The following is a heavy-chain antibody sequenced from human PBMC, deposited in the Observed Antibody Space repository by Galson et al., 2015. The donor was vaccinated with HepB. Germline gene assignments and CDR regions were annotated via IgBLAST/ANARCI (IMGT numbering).Heavy chain of an antibody. CDR3: ARDRGERFEYSSSLVLYFDL. J-gene: IGHJ2*01. Sequence: SVKVSCKASGGTFSSYAISWVRQAPGQGLEWMGGIIPTFGTANYAQKFQGRVTITADESTSTAYMELSSLRSEDTAVYYCARDRGERFEYSSSLVLYFDLWGRGTLVTVSS. D-gene: IGHD6-6*01. V-gene: IGHV1-69*13. CDR1: GGTFSSYA. CDR2: IIPTFGTA.